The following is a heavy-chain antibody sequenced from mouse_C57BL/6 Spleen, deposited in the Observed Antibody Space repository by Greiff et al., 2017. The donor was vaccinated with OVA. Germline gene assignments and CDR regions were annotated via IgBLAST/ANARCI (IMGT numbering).Heavy chain of an antibody. CDR3: TTRTLVASQYYFDY. D-gene: IGHD1-1*01. CDR2: IDPENGDT. V-gene: IGHV14-4*01. J-gene: IGHJ2*01. CDR1: GFNIKDDY. Sequence: EVQLQQSGAELVRPGASVKLSCTASGFNIKDDYMHWVKQRPEQGLEWIGWIDPENGDTEYASKFQGKATITADTSSNTAYLQLSSLTSEDTAVYYCTTRTLVASQYYFDYWGQGTTLTVSS.